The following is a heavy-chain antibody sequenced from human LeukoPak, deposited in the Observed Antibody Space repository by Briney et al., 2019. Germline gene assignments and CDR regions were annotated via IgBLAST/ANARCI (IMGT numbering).Heavy chain of an antibody. Sequence: SETLSLTCTVSGGSISSYYWSWIRQPPGKGLEWIGYIYYSGSTNYNPSLKSRVTISVDTSKNQFFLKLSSVTAADTAVYYCARQFDYYDSSGYYRVGYFDYWGQGTLVTVSS. CDR1: GGSISSYY. CDR3: ARQFDYYDSSGYYRVGYFDY. V-gene: IGHV4-59*08. D-gene: IGHD3-22*01. J-gene: IGHJ4*02. CDR2: IYYSGST.